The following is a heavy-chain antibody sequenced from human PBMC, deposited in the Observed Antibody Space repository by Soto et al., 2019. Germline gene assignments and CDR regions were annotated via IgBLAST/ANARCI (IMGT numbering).Heavy chain of an antibody. CDR3: ARAPFGGGYYYYYHMDV. Sequence: ASVKVSCXASGYTFTSYGISWVRQAPGQGLEWMGWISAYNGNTNYAQKLQGRVTMTTDTSTSTAYMELRSLRSDDTAVYYCARAPFGGGYYYYYHMDVWGKGTTVTVSS. J-gene: IGHJ6*03. CDR1: GYTFTSYG. CDR2: ISAYNGNT. D-gene: IGHD3-10*01. V-gene: IGHV1-18*01.